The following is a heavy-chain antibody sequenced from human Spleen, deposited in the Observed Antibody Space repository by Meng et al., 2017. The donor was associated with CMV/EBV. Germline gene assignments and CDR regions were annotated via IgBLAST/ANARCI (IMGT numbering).Heavy chain of an antibody. V-gene: IGHV1-69*10. CDR1: GDTFSSYA. D-gene: IGHD2-2*02. J-gene: IGHJ6*02. CDR3: ARSIGYCSSTSCYTAPGTYYYYGMDV. Sequence: SVKVSCKASGDTFSSYAISWVRQAPGQGLEWMGGIIPILGVANYAQKFQGRVTITADKSTSTAYMELSSLRSEDTAVYYCARSIGYCSSTSCYTAPGTYYYYGMDVWGQGTTVTVSS. CDR2: IIPILGVA.